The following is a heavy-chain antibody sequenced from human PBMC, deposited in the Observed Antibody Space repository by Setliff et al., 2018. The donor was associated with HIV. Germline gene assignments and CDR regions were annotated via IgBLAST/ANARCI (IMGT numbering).Heavy chain of an antibody. Sequence: LSLTCTVSGDSFSSNTNHWGWIRQPPGKGLEWIGNIFHSGTTYYNPSLKSRVTIAIDTSKNQFSLKLSSVTAADTAVYYCAGLTGTDFDYWGQGTLVTVSS. CDR2: IFHSGTT. CDR1: GDSFSSNTNH. CDR3: AGLTGTDFDY. J-gene: IGHJ4*02. D-gene: IGHD1-20*01. V-gene: IGHV4-39*07.